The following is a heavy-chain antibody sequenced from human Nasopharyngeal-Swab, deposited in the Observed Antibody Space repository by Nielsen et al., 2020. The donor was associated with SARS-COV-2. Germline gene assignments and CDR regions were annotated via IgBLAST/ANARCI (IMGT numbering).Heavy chain of an antibody. D-gene: IGHD6-19*01. CDR1: GFTFNNYA. CDR3: ARDTVLGVAGRWGYYFDY. CDR2: IGGSGGST. Sequence: GESLKISCAASGFTFNNYAMSWVRQAPGKGLEWVSTIGGSGGSTDYADSVKGRFTISRDNSKNTLYLQMNSLRAEDTAIYYCARDTVLGVAGRWGYYFDYWGQGTLVTVSS. J-gene: IGHJ4*02. V-gene: IGHV3-23*01.